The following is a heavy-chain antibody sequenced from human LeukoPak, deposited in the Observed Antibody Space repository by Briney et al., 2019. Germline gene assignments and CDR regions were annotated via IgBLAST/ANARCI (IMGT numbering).Heavy chain of an antibody. J-gene: IGHJ5*02. CDR3: ARAVSTYYYDSSGYTRFDP. Sequence: SETLSLTCTVSGGSISSYYWSWIRQPPGKGLEWIGYIYYSGSTYYNPSLKSRVTISVDRSKNQFSLKLSSVTAADTAVYYCARAVSTYYYDSSGYTRFDPWGQGTLVTVSS. D-gene: IGHD3-22*01. CDR1: GGSISSYY. CDR2: IYYSGST. V-gene: IGHV4-59*12.